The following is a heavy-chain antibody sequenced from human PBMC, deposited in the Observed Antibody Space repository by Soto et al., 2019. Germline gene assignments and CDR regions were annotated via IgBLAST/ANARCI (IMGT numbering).Heavy chain of an antibody. CDR3: AGGYCETICYHDF. CDR2: IKVGNGNT. J-gene: IGHJ4*02. CDR1: GYTFTSLS. V-gene: IGHV1-3*01. Sequence: QVQLVQSGAEVKKPGASVKVSCKASGYTFTSLSMHWMRQAPGQGLEWMGWIKVGNGNTKYSQKFQGRVTITRDTSSTTAYMVMSSLTSEDTAIYYCAGGYCETICYHDFWGQGTLVTVSS. D-gene: IGHD3-22*01.